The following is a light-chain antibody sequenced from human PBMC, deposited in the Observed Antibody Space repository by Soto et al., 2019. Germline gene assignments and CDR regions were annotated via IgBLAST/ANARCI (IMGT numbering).Light chain of an antibody. V-gene: IGLV2-14*03. CDR2: DLT. Sequence: QSVLTHPASVSGYPGQSIAISCTGTSSDIGRYNFVSWYQQHPGKAPKLIIHDLTNRPSGVSSRFSGSKSDNTASLTISGLQAEDEAEYYCTSYTTSRSYVFGTGTKVTVL. CDR1: SSDIGRYNF. J-gene: IGLJ1*01. CDR3: TSYTTSRSYV.